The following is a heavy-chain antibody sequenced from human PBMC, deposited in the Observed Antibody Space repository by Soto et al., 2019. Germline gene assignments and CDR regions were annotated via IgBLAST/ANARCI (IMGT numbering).Heavy chain of an antibody. Sequence: SGTLSLTCAVYGGSFSGYYWSWIRQPPGKGLEGIGEINHSGSTNYNPSLKSRVTISVDTSKNQFSLKLSSVTAADTAVYYCERGVFKGIQLSTSRGTYYYMDVWGKGTTVTVSS. CDR3: ERGVFKGIQLSTSRGTYYYMDV. CDR1: GGSFSGYY. CDR2: INHSGST. J-gene: IGHJ6*03. D-gene: IGHD5-18*01. V-gene: IGHV4-34*01.